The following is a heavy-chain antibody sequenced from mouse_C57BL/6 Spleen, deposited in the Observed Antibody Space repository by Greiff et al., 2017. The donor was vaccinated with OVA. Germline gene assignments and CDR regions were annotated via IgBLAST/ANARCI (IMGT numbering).Heavy chain of an antibody. V-gene: IGHV14-3*01. CDR1: GFNIKNTY. D-gene: IGHD1-1*01. J-gene: IGHJ4*01. Sequence: EVMLVESVAELVRPGASVKLSCTASGFNIKNTYMHWVKQRPEQGLEWIGRIDPANGNTKYAPKFQGKATITADTSSNTAYLQLSSLTSEDTAIYYCARGYYYGSSGAMDYWGQGTSVTVSS. CDR3: ARGYYYGSSGAMDY. CDR2: IDPANGNT.